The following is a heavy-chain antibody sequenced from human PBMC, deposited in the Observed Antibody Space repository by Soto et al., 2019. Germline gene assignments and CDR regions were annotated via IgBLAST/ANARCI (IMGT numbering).Heavy chain of an antibody. CDR1: GGTFSSYT. V-gene: IGHV1-46*01. CDR3: AYSNYVAEHGNYYYYYYMDV. D-gene: IGHD4-4*01. J-gene: IGHJ6*03. Sequence: GASVKVSCKASGGTFSSYTISWVRQAPGQGLEWMGIINPSGGSTSYAQKFQGRVTMTRDTSTSTVYMELSSLRSEDTAVYYCAYSNYVAEHGNYYYYYYMDVWGKGTTVTVSS. CDR2: INPSGGST.